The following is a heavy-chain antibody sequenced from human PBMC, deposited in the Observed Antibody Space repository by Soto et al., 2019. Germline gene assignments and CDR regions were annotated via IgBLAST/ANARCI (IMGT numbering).Heavy chain of an antibody. CDR1: GVSISSTSYY. Sequence: QLQLQESGPGLVKPSETLSLTCTVSGVSISSTSYYWGWFRQPPGKGLEWIGSIYYIGSTYYNPSLKSRVTIAVDTSKNQFSLKLSSVTAAETAVYYCARSWGGSYIDAFDIWGQGTMVTVSS. V-gene: IGHV4-39*01. CDR3: ARSWGGSYIDAFDI. J-gene: IGHJ3*02. D-gene: IGHD1-26*01. CDR2: IYYIGST.